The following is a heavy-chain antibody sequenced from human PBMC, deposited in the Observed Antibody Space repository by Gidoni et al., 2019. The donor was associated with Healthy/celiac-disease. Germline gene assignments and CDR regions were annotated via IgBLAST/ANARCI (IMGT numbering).Heavy chain of an antibody. Sequence: EVQLVESGGGLVQPGRSLRLSCAASGFTFDDYAMHWVRQAPGKGLEWVSGISWNSGSIGYADSVKGRFTISRDNAKNSLYLQMNSLRAEDTALYYCAKESAVGAHFDYWGQGTLVTVSS. CDR1: GFTFDDYA. V-gene: IGHV3-9*01. D-gene: IGHD1-26*01. J-gene: IGHJ4*02. CDR3: AKESAVGAHFDY. CDR2: ISWNSGSI.